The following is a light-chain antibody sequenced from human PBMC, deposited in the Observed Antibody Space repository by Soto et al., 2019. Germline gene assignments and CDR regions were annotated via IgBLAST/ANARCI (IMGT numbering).Light chain of an antibody. CDR1: QSVSSN. J-gene: IGKJ1*01. Sequence: EIVMTQSPATLSVSPGERATLSCRASQSVSSNVAWYQQKPGQAPRLLISDASTRATGIPARFSGSGSGTEFTLTITSLQSEDFAVYHCQHYYDRPLTFGQGTKVEIK. CDR3: QHYYDRPLT. V-gene: IGKV3-15*01. CDR2: DAS.